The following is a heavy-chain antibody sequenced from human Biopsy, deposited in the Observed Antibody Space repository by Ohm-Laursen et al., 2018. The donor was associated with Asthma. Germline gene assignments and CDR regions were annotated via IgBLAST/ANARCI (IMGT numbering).Heavy chain of an antibody. CDR2: ISSSGSTR. CDR3: ARVLESSDRGPFYFFALDV. Sequence: SLRLSCAASGFSFRDYYMTWMRQSPGKGLEWVSSISSSGSTRYPAESVMGRLTISRDNDRNSLFLQMTSLRAEDAAIYFCARVLESSDRGPFYFFALDVWGQGTTVAVS. CDR1: GFSFRDYY. V-gene: IGHV3-11*01. D-gene: IGHD6-25*01. J-gene: IGHJ6*02.